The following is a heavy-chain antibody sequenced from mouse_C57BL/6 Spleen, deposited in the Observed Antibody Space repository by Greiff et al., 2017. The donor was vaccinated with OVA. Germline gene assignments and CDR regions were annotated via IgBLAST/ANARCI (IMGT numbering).Heavy chain of an antibody. Sequence: EVKLMESGAGLVKPGGSLKLSCAASGFTFSSYAMSWVRQTPEKRLEWVAYISSGGDYIYYADTVKGRFTISRDNARNTLYLQMSSLKSEDTAMYYCTRATSWDAYFDYWGQGTTLTVSS. V-gene: IGHV5-9-1*02. CDR2: ISSGGDYI. CDR3: TRATSWDAYFDY. D-gene: IGHD4-1*01. J-gene: IGHJ2*01. CDR1: GFTFSSYA.